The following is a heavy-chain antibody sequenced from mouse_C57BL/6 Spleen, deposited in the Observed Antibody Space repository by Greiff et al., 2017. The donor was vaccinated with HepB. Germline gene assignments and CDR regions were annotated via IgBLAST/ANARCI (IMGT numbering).Heavy chain of an antibody. CDR2: INPNNGGT. J-gene: IGHJ2*01. Sequence: VQLQQSGPELVKPGASVKIPCKASGYTFTDYNMDWVKQSHGKSLEWIGDINPNNGGTIYNQKFKGKATLTVDKSSSTAYMELRSLTSEDTAVYYCARSDYVYDVGYYFDYWGQGTTLTVSS. V-gene: IGHV1-18*01. CDR1: GYTFTDYN. D-gene: IGHD2-2*01. CDR3: ARSDYVYDVGYYFDY.